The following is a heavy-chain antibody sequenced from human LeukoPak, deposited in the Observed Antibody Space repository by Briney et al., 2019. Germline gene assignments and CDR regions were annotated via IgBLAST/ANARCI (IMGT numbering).Heavy chain of an antibody. CDR3: ARNSNMNYDILTGLYYYSGMDV. CDR2: INHSGST. Sequence: SETLSLTCAVYGGSFSGYYWSWIRQPPGKGLEWIGEINHSGSTNYNPSLKSRVTISVETSKNQFSLKLSSVTAADTAVYYCARNSNMNYDILTGLYYYSGMDVWGQGTTVTVSS. CDR1: GGSFSGYY. D-gene: IGHD3-9*01. J-gene: IGHJ6*02. V-gene: IGHV4-34*01.